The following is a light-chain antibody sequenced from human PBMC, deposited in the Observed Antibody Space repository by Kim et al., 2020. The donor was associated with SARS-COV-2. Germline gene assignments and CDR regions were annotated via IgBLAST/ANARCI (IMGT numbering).Light chain of an antibody. Sequence: VFPGERATRYWRASRSVSSNLAWYQQKPGQAPRLLIYGASTRATGIPARFSGSGSGTEFTLPISSLQSEDFAVYYCQQYNNWPFTFGQGTRLESK. V-gene: IGKV3-15*01. J-gene: IGKJ5*01. CDR2: GAS. CDR1: RSVSSN. CDR3: QQYNNWPFT.